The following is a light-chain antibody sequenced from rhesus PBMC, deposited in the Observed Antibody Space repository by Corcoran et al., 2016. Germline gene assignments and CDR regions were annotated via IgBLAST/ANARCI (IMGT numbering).Light chain of an antibody. Sequence: EIVMTQSPATLSLSPGERATLSCRASQSVSSYVAWYQQKPEQAPRLIIYGASSRDTGIPDRFSGRGSGTVFTLTISSLEPEDCAVYYWQQYSNWPLTFGGGTKVEIK. CDR1: QSVSSY. J-gene: IGKJ4*01. V-gene: IGKV3S9*01. CDR2: GAS. CDR3: QQYSNWPLT.